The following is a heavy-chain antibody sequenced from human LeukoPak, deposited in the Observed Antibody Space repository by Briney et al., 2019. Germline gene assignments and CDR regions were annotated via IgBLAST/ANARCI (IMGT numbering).Heavy chain of an antibody. D-gene: IGHD2-15*01. Sequence: PSETLSLTCTVSGGSISSSSYYWGWIRQPPGKGLEWIGSIYYSGSTYYNPSLKSRVTTSVDTSKNQFSLKLSSVTAADTAVYYCARSRGVPTHVKFDYWGQGTLVTVSS. CDR2: IYYSGST. J-gene: IGHJ4*02. V-gene: IGHV4-39*07. CDR3: ARSRGVPTHVKFDY. CDR1: GGSISSSSYY.